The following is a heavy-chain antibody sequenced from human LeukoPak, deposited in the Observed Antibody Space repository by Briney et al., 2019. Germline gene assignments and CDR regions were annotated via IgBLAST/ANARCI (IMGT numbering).Heavy chain of an antibody. J-gene: IGHJ4*02. Sequence: SETLSLTCTVSGGSISSYYWSWIRQPPGKGLEWIGYIYCSGSTNYNPSLKSRVTISVDTSKNQFSLKLSSVTAADTAVYYCARVGGYSSGWRRPFDYWGQGTLVTVSS. V-gene: IGHV4-59*01. CDR3: ARVGGYSSGWRRPFDY. D-gene: IGHD6-19*01. CDR1: GGSISSYY. CDR2: IYCSGST.